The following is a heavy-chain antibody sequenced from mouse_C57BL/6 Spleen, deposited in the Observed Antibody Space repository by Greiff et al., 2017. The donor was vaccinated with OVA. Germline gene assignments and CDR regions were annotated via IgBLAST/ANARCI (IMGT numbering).Heavy chain of an antibody. V-gene: IGHV5-17*01. D-gene: IGHD3-2*02. CDR2: ISSGSSTI. Sequence: EVKLMESGGGLVKPGGSLKLSCAASGFTFSDYGMHWVRQAPEKGLEWVAYISSGSSTIYYADTVKGRFTISRDNAKNTLFLQMTSLRSEDTAMYYCARGSSRQLRPSFAYWGQGTLVTVSA. CDR3: ARGSSRQLRPSFAY. J-gene: IGHJ3*01. CDR1: GFTFSDYG.